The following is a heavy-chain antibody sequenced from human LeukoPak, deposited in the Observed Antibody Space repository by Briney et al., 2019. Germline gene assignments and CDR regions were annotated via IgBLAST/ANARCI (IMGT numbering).Heavy chain of an antibody. Sequence: GGSLRLSCAVSRFTFSSYAMSWVRQAPGKGLEWVSAISGSGGSTYYADSVKGRFTISRDNSKNTLYLQMNSLRAEDTAVYYCAETSYDYVWGSYRYNAFDIWGQGTMVTVSS. CDR3: AETSYDYVWGSYRYNAFDI. V-gene: IGHV3-23*01. J-gene: IGHJ3*02. D-gene: IGHD3-16*02. CDR2: ISGSGGST. CDR1: RFTFSSYA.